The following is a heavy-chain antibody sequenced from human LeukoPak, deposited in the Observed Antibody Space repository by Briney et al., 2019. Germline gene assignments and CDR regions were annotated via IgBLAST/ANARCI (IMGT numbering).Heavy chain of an antibody. D-gene: IGHD3-22*01. CDR1: GFTVSSNS. CDR3: ARAAPAYYDSSGYTSPGDAFDI. V-gene: IGHV3-48*04. CDR2: ISSSGSTI. J-gene: IGHJ3*02. Sequence: GGSLRLSCTVSGFTVSSNSWSWVRQAPGKGLEWVSYISSSGSTIYYADSVKGRFTISRDNAKNSLYLQMNSLRAEDTAVYYCARAAPAYYDSSGYTSPGDAFDIWGQGTMVTVSS.